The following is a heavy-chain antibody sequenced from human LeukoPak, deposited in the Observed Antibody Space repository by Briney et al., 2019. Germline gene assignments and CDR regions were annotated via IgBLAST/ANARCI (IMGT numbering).Heavy chain of an antibody. D-gene: IGHD2-2*02. J-gene: IGHJ3*02. V-gene: IGHV3-23*01. CDR3: AKVFGYCSSTSCYIAPNDAFDI. CDR1: GFTFSSYA. Sequence: GGSLRLSCAAPGFTFSSYAMSWVRQAPGKGLEWVSAISGSGGSTYYADSVKGRFTISRDNSKNTLYLQMNSLRAEDTAVYYCAKVFGYCSSTSCYIAPNDAFDIWGQGTMVTVSS. CDR2: ISGSGGST.